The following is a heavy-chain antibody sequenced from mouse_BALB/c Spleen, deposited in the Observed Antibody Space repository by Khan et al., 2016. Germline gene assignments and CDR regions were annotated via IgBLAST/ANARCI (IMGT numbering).Heavy chain of an antibody. CDR3: ARTARIKY. D-gene: IGHD1-2*01. CDR2: ISYSGST. Sequence: EVQLQESGPGLVKPSQSLSLTCTVTGYSITSGCGWNWIRQFPGNKMEWMGYISYSGSTIYNPSLKSRISITRDPSKNQFFLQLNSVTTEDTATYYCARTARIKYWGQGTTLTVSS. V-gene: IGHV3-2*02. CDR1: GYSITSGCG. J-gene: IGHJ2*01.